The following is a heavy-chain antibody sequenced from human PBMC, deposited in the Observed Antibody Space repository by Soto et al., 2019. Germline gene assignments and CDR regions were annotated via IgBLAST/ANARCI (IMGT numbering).Heavy chain of an antibody. D-gene: IGHD6-13*01. V-gene: IGHV4-59*01. J-gene: IGHJ5*02. Sequence: SETLSLTCTVSGGSISSYYWSWIRQPPGKGLEWIGYIYYSGSTNYNPSHKSRVTISVDTSKNQFSLKLSSVTAADTTVYYCASQGYLYSSSWYLDPWGQGTLVTVSS. CDR3: ASQGYLYSSSWYLDP. CDR1: GGSISSYY. CDR2: IYYSGST.